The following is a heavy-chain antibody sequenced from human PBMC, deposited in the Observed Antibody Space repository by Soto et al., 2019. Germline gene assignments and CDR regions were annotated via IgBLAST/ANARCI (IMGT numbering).Heavy chain of an antibody. CDR1: GRSISSGDYY. CDR3: ARESSDYSRGWYYFDY. V-gene: IGHV4-30-4*01. CDR2: IYYSGST. D-gene: IGHD6-19*01. J-gene: IGHJ4*02. Sequence: SETLSLTCAVSGRSISSGDYYWSWIRQPPGKGLEWIGYIYYSGSTYYNPSLQSRLTISVDTSKNQFSLKLSSVTASDTAVYYCARESSDYSRGWYYFDYWGQGALVTVSS.